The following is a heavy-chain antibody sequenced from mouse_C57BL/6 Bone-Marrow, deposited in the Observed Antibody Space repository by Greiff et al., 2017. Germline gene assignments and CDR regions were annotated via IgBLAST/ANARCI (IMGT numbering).Heavy chain of an antibody. Sequence: VHLVESGSELRSPGSSVKLSCKDFDSEVFPIAYMSWVRQKPGHGFEWIGGILPSIGRTIYGEKFEDKATLDADTLSNTAYLELNSLTSEDSAIYYCARRGYGSRVDFDVWGTGTTVTVSS. V-gene: IGHV15-2*01. J-gene: IGHJ1*03. CDR2: ILPSIGRT. D-gene: IGHD1-1*01. CDR1: DSEVFPIAY. CDR3: ARRGYGSRVDFDV.